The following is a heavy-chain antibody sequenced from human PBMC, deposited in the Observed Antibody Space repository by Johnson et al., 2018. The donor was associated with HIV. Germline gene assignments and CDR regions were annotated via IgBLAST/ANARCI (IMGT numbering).Heavy chain of an antibody. CDR1: GFTFSSYG. V-gene: IGHV3-30*03. CDR2: ISRDGGTE. CDR3: AVGIQLWFASEGDAFDI. Sequence: QVQLVESGGGVVQPGRSLRLSCAASGFTFSSYGMHWVRQAPGEGLDWVAFISRDGGTEYYADSVKGRFAISRDNAKSTLYLIMNYLTPEDTAMYYCAVGIQLWFASEGDAFDIWGQGAMVSVSS. J-gene: IGHJ3*02. D-gene: IGHD5-18*01.